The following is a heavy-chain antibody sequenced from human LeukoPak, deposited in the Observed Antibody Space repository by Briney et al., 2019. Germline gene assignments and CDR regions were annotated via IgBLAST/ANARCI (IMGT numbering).Heavy chain of an antibody. Sequence: PGGSLRLSCPVSGITLSNYGMSWVRQAPGKGREWVAGLSVSGGGTNYADSVKGRFTISRDNSKNTLYLQMNSLRAENTAVYYCAKRHYYYDSSGYYYEGAFDIWGQGTMVTVSS. CDR3: AKRHYYYDSSGYYYEGAFDI. V-gene: IGHV3-23*01. CDR1: GITLSNYG. J-gene: IGHJ3*02. D-gene: IGHD3-22*01. CDR2: LSVSGGGT.